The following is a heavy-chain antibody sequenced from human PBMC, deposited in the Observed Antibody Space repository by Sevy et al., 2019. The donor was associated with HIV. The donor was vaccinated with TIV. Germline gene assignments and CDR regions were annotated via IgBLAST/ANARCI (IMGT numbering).Heavy chain of an antibody. Sequence: GGSLRLSCTASGFAFTNYYAMHRVRQAPGKGLEWVALISYDGSDKFYADSVKGRFTITRDNFKNTLYLQMNGLTTEDTAVYYCARPRANYVDHYFFYAMDVWGQWTTVTVSS. CDR1: GFAFTNYYA. V-gene: IGHV3-30-3*01. CDR3: ARPRANYVDHYFFYAMDV. CDR2: ISYDGSDK. D-gene: IGHD4-17*01. J-gene: IGHJ6*02.